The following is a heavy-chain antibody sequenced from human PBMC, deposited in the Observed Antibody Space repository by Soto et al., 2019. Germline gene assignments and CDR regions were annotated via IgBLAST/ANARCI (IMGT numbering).Heavy chain of an antibody. D-gene: IGHD5-12*01. V-gene: IGHV4-59*01. CDR3: ARGVATNEFDS. Sequence: SETLSLTCTVSGGSINSDYWSWIRQPPGKGLEWIGYNFYSGYTKHDPSLKSRVTISVDTSKNQFSLTLSSVTAADTAVYYCARGVATNEFDSWGQGTLVTVSS. J-gene: IGHJ4*02. CDR2: NFYSGYT. CDR1: GGSINSDY.